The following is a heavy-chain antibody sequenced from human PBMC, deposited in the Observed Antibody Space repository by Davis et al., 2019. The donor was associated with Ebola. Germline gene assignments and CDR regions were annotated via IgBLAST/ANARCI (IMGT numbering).Heavy chain of an antibody. CDR3: ARVGAGAAAGPGIYYGMDV. D-gene: IGHD6-13*01. J-gene: IGHJ6*04. Sequence: AASVKVSCKASGGTFSSYAISWVRQAPGQGLEWMGRINPNSGGTNYAQKFQGRVTMTRDTSISTAYMELSSLRSEDTAVYYCARVGAGAAAGPGIYYGMDVWGKGTTVTVSS. V-gene: IGHV1-2*06. CDR1: GGTFSSYA. CDR2: INPNSGGT.